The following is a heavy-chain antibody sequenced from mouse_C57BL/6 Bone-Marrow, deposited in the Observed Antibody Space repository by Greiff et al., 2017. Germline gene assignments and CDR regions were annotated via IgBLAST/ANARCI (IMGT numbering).Heavy chain of an antibody. CDR2: IYPGSGST. CDR1: GYTFTSYW. J-gene: IGHJ4*01. D-gene: IGHD4-1*01. CDR3: ARRPSNLPGAMDY. V-gene: IGHV1-55*01. Sequence: QVQLQQPGAELVKPGASVKMSCKASGYTFTSYWITWVKQRPGQGLEWIGDIYPGSGSTNYNEKFKSQATLTVDTSSSTAYMQLSSLTSEDSAVYYCARRPSNLPGAMDYWGQGTSVTVSS.